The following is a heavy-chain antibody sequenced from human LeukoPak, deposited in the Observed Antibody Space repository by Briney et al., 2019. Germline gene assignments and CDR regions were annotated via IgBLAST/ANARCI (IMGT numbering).Heavy chain of an antibody. D-gene: IGHD1-26*01. CDR2: ISGSGGST. V-gene: IGHV3-23*01. CDR1: GYTFSSYA. J-gene: IGHJ4*02. CDR3: ARDTLYSGSRY. Sequence: GGSLRLSCAASGYTFSSYAMSWVRQARGKAREWVSAISGSGGSTYYADSVKGRFTISRDNSKNTLYLQMNSLRAEDTAVYYCARDTLYSGSRYWGQGTLVTVSS.